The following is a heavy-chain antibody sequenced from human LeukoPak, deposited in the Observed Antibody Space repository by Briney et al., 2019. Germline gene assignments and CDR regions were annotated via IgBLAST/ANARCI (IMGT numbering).Heavy chain of an antibody. CDR2: IFHSGST. V-gene: IGHV4-38-2*01. CDR1: GYSISSGYY. CDR3: ARGKYYYDSSGYNDAFDI. J-gene: IGHJ3*02. Sequence: SETLSLTCAVSGYSISSGYYWGWIRQPPGKGLEWIGSIFHSGSTYYNPSLKSRVTISVEPSKNQFSLKLSSVTAADTAVYYCARGKYYYDSSGYNDAFDIWGQGTMVTVSS. D-gene: IGHD3-22*01.